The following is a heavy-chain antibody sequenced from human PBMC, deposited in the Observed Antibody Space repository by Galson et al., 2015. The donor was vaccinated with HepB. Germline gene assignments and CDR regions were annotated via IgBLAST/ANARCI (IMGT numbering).Heavy chain of an antibody. CDR1: GYTFTGHY. Sequence: SVKVSCKASGYTFTGHYMHWVRQAPGQGFEWMGWINPNSGGTNYAQKFQGRVTMTRDTSISTAYMELSRLRSDDTAVYYCARGEEGYYDSSGYYYYFDYWGQGTLVTVSS. J-gene: IGHJ4*02. CDR2: INPNSGGT. V-gene: IGHV1-2*02. CDR3: ARGEEGYYDSSGYYYYFDY. D-gene: IGHD3-22*01.